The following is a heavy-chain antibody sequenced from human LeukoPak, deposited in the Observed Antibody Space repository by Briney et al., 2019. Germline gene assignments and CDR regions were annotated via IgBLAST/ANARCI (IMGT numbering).Heavy chain of an antibody. CDR2: ISSSSSYI. Sequence: PGGSLRLSCAASGFTFSSYSMNWVRQAPGKGLEWVSSISSSSSYIYYADSVKGRFTISRDNAKNSLYLQMKSLRAAATAVYYCAREDYGSWCYYKGSGFLYWGQGTLVTVSS. D-gene: IGHD3-10*01. V-gene: IGHV3-21*01. CDR3: AREDYGSWCYYKGSGFLY. J-gene: IGHJ4*02. CDR1: GFTFSSYS.